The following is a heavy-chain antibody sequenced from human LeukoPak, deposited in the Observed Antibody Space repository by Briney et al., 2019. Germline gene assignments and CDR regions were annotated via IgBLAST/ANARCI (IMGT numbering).Heavy chain of an antibody. V-gene: IGHV1-2*02. D-gene: IGHD3-10*01. J-gene: IGHJ4*02. CDR2: INPNSGGT. Sequence: GASVKVSCKASGFTFTGYYMHWVRQAPGQGLEWMGWINPNSGGTNYAQKFKGRVTTTRDTSISTAYMELSRLRSDDTAVYYCARVIGFGELSLGYWGQGTLVTVSS. CDR3: ARVIGFGELSLGY. CDR1: GFTFTGYY.